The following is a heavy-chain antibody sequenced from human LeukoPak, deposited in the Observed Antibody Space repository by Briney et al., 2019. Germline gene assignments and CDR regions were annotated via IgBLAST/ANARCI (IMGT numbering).Heavy chain of an antibody. D-gene: IGHD1-26*01. CDR2: ISSSSYI. CDR3: ARIVGANDQYFDY. J-gene: IGHJ4*02. CDR1: GFTFSSYS. Sequence: PGGSLRLSCAASGFTFSSYSMNWVRQAPGKGLEWVSSISSSSYIYYADSVKGRFTISRDNAKNSLYLQMNSLRAEDTAVYYCARIVGANDQYFDYWGQGTLVTVSS. V-gene: IGHV3-21*01.